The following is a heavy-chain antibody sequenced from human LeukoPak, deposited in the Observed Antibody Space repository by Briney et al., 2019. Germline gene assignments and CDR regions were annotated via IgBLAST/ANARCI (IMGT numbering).Heavy chain of an antibody. D-gene: IGHD2-2*02. CDR3: AKSRAYPYYFDY. J-gene: IGHJ4*02. CDR1: GFTFSSYA. V-gene: IGHV3-23*01. CDR2: ISGSGGST. Sequence: PGGSLRLSCAASGFTFSSYAVSWVRQAPGKGLEWVSAISGSGGSTYYADSVKGRFTISRDNSKNTLYLQMNSLRAEDTAVYYCAKSRAYPYYFDYWGQGTLVTVSS.